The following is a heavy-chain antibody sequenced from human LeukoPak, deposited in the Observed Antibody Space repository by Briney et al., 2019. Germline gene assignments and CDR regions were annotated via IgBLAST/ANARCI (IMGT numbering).Heavy chain of an antibody. D-gene: IGHD2-15*01. CDR2: INHSGST. V-gene: IGHV4-34*01. CDR3: ARGGGGYCSGGSCYYGPYYFDY. J-gene: IGHJ4*02. Sequence: RTSETLSLTCAVYGGSFSGYYWSWIRQPPGKGLEWIGEINHSGSTNYNPSLKSQVTISVDTSKNQFSLKLSSVTAADTAVYYCARGGGGYCSGGSCYYGPYYFDYWGQGTLVTVSS. CDR1: GGSFSGYY.